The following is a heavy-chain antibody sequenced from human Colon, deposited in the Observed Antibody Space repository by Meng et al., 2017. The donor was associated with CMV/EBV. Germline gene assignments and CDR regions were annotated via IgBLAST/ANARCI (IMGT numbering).Heavy chain of an antibody. J-gene: IGHJ3*02. Sequence: SVKVSCKASGGIFSSYAISWVRQAPGQGLEWMGGIIPIFGTANYAQKFQGRVTITTDESTSTAYMELSSLRSEDTAVYYCARARYDSSGYYYAFDIWGQGTMVTVSS. D-gene: IGHD3-22*01. CDR3: ARARYDSSGYYYAFDI. CDR2: IIPIFGTA. V-gene: IGHV1-69*05. CDR1: GGIFSSYA.